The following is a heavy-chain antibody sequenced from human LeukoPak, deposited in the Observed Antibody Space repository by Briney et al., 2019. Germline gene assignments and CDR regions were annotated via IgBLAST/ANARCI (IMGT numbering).Heavy chain of an antibody. CDR2: IIPIFGTA. D-gene: IGHD3-22*01. Sequence: ASVKVSCKASGGTFSSYAISWVRQAPGQGLEWMGGIIPIFGTANYAQKFQGRVTITADESTSTAYMELSSLRSEDTAVYYCASYYDSSGYYGEYGYWGQGTLVTVSS. CDR1: GGTFSSYA. CDR3: ASYYDSSGYYGEYGY. J-gene: IGHJ4*02. V-gene: IGHV1-69*01.